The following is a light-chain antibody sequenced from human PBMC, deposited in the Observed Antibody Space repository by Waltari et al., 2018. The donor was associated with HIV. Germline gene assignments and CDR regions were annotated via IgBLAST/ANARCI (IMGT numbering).Light chain of an antibody. Sequence: DIQMTQSPSTLSASVGDRVTITCRASHSISNWLAWYQQKPGRAPKLLIHKASTLENGVPIRFSGSGSGTEFTLTISSLQPEDFATYYCQQYGSDSYTFGQGTKV. V-gene: IGKV1-5*03. CDR1: HSISNW. CDR3: QQYGSDSYT. J-gene: IGKJ2*01. CDR2: KAS.